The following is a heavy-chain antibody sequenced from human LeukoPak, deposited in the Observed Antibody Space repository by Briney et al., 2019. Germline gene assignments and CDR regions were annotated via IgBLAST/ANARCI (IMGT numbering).Heavy chain of an antibody. D-gene: IGHD1-7*01. Sequence: ASVKLSCKASGYTFTSYGISWIRHAHGQGLELVGWISTYNGNTNYAKKLQGRGTMTTDTSTSTAYMELRSLRSDDTAVYYCARGGNYKIVTQRYFDYWGQGTLVTVSS. V-gene: IGHV1-18*01. CDR1: GYTFTSYG. CDR3: ARGGNYKIVTQRYFDY. J-gene: IGHJ4*02. CDR2: ISTYNGNT.